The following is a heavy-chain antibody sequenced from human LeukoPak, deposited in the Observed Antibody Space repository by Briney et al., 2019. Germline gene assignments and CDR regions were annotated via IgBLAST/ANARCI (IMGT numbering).Heavy chain of an antibody. CDR1: GFTFSDYY. J-gene: IGHJ4*02. CDR3: AKRSSTSSGYFDF. CDR2: ISSSGSTI. Sequence: GGSLRLSCAASGFTFSDYYMSWIRQAAGKGLEWVSYISSSGSTIYYADSVKGRFTISRDNSKNMIYMQMNSLRAEDTAIYYCAKRSSTSSGYFDFWGRGTLVTVSS. D-gene: IGHD3-22*01. V-gene: IGHV3-11*01.